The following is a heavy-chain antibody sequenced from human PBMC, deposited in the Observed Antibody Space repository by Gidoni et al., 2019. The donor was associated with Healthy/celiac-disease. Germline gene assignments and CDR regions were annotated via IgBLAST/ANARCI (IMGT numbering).Heavy chain of an antibody. J-gene: IGHJ6*02. Sequence: QVQLVASGCGLVQPGRSLRLACAASGFAFSCYGMHWVRQAPGKGLEWVAVIWYDGSNKYYADSVKGRFTISRDNSKNTLYLQMNSLRAEDTAVYYCAREGIAAAGTHYYYGMDVWGQGTTVTVSS. D-gene: IGHD6-13*01. V-gene: IGHV3-33*01. CDR3: AREGIAAAGTHYYYGMDV. CDR1: GFAFSCYG. CDR2: IWYDGSNK.